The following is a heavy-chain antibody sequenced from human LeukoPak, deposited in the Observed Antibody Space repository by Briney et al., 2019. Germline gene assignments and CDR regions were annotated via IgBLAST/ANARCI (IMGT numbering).Heavy chain of an antibody. J-gene: IGHJ4*02. CDR1: GGSITSSNYF. D-gene: IGHD2-2*01. V-gene: IGHV4-39*07. Sequence: SETLSLTCTVSGGSITSSNYFWGWIRRSPGKGLEWIGSIYYSGSTYYNPSLKSRVTISVEPSKIQFSLKLSSVTAADSAVYYCARDSCSSTSCRRKFDNWGQGTLVTVSS. CDR2: IYYSGST. CDR3: ARDSCSSTSCRRKFDN.